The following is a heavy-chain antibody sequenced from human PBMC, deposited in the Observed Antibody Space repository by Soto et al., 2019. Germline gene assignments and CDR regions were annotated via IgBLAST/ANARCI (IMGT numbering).Heavy chain of an antibody. CDR1: GLSLSGTGMR. CDR3: ARAFYGMDV. CDR2: IDWEDTK. V-gene: IGHV2-70*04. J-gene: IGHJ6*02. Sequence: SGPTLVNPTQTLTLTCTVSGLSLSGTGMRVTWIRQPPGKALEWLARIDWEDTKLYSTSLKTRLSISKDTSKNQVVLTMTNMDPADTATYYCARAFYGMDVWGPGTTVTVSS.